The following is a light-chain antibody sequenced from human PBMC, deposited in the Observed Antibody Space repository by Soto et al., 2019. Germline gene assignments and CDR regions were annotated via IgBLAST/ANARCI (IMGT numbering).Light chain of an antibody. J-gene: IGKJ2*01. CDR2: GAS. CDR3: QQYGSSPYT. V-gene: IGKV3-20*01. Sequence: EIVLTQSPGTPSLSPGERATLSCRASQSVSSSYLAWYRQKPGQAPRLLIYGASSRATGIPDRFSGSESVTDFTLTIIRLEPEDFAVYYCQQYGSSPYTFGQGTKLEIK. CDR1: QSVSSSY.